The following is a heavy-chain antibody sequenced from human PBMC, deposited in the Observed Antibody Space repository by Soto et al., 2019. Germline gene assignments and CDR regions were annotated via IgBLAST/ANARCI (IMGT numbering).Heavy chain of an antibody. D-gene: IGHD3-22*01. CDR1: GGTFSSYA. J-gene: IGHJ4*02. CDR3: ARDNSSGYFTDLDY. CDR2: IIPIFGTA. V-gene: IGHV1-69*12. Sequence: QVQLVQSGAEVKKPGSSVKVSCKASGGTFSSYAISWVRQAPGQGLEWMGGIIPIFGTANCAQKFQGRVTITADESTSTAYMELSSLRSEDTAVYYCARDNSSGYFTDLDYWGQGTLVTVSS.